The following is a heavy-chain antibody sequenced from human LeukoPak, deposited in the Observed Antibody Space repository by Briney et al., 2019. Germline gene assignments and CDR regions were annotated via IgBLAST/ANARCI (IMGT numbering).Heavy chain of an antibody. Sequence: PSETLSLTCAVYGGSFSGYSWSWIRQTPGKGLEWIGEINHSGSTNYNPSLKSRVTISVDTSKNQFSLKLSSMTAADTAVYYCARGWLRSSVDFWGQETLVTVSS. CDR1: GGSFSGYS. V-gene: IGHV4-34*01. J-gene: IGHJ4*02. CDR2: INHSGST. D-gene: IGHD5-12*01. CDR3: ARGWLRSSVDF.